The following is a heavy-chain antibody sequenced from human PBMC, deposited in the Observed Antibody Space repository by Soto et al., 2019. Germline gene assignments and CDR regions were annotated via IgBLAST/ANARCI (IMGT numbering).Heavy chain of an antibody. J-gene: IGHJ4*02. V-gene: IGHV1-46*03. CDR3: ARGIAVAGTIFDY. CDR1: GYTFTSYY. Sequence: ASXKVYCKTSGYTFTSYYMHCVRQPPGQGLEWMGIINPSGGSTSYAQKFQGRVTMTRDTSTSTVYMELSSLRSEDTAVYYCARGIAVAGTIFDYWGQGTLVTVSS. D-gene: IGHD6-19*01. CDR2: INPSGGST.